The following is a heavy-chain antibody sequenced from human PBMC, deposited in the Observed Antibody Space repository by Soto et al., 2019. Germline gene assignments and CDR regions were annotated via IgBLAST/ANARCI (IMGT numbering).Heavy chain of an antibody. Sequence: HPGGSLRLSCAASGFTVSSNYMSWVRQAPGKGLEWVSVIYSGGSTYYADSVKGRFTISRDNSKNTLYLQMNSLRAEDTAVYYCARGGYSSGWYGVDYWGQGTLVTVSS. V-gene: IGHV3-53*01. CDR2: IYSGGST. CDR3: ARGGYSSGWYGVDY. J-gene: IGHJ4*02. CDR1: GFTVSSNY. D-gene: IGHD6-19*01.